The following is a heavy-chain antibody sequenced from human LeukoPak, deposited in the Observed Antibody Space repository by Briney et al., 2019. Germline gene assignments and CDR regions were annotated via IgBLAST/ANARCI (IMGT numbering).Heavy chain of an antibody. CDR1: GFTFSSYS. V-gene: IGHV3-48*01. CDR2: ISSSSSTI. D-gene: IGHD5-18*01. CDR3: ARAPYSYGYPYYYYMDV. Sequence: GGSLRLSCAASGFTFSSYSMNWVRQAPGKGLEWVSYISSSSSTIYYADSVKGRFAISRDNAKNSLYLQMNSLRAEDTAVYYCARAPYSYGYPYYYYMDVWGKGTTVTVSS. J-gene: IGHJ6*03.